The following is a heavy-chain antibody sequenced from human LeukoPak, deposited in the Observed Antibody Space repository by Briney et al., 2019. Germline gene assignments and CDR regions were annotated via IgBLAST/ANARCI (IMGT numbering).Heavy chain of an antibody. Sequence: SETLPLTCTVSDDPINSGVYYWNWIRQPAGKGLEWIVHIYTSGTTTNSNPSLKSRVAISLDTSKNHFSLKLSSVTAADTAVYYCARAKKRSGRSRNFYLDVWGKGTTVTVSS. D-gene: IGHD1-26*01. V-gene: IGHV4-61*09. J-gene: IGHJ6*03. CDR1: DDPINSGVYY. CDR3: ARAKKRSGRSRNFYLDV. CDR2: IYTSGTTT.